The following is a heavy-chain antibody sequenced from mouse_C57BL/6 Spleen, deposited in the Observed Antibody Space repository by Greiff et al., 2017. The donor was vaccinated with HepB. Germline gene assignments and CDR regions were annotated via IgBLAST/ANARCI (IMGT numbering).Heavy chain of an antibody. CDR2: ISDGGSYT. CDR1: GFTFSSYA. V-gene: IGHV5-4*01. CDR3: ARDFGDYGGFAY. D-gene: IGHD2-4*01. Sequence: EVHLVESGGGLVKPGGSLKLSCAASGFTFSSYAMSWVRQTPEKRLEWVATISDGGSYTYYPDNVKGRFTISRDNAENNLYLQMSHLKSEDTAMYYWARDFGDYGGFAYWGQGTLVTVSA. J-gene: IGHJ3*01.